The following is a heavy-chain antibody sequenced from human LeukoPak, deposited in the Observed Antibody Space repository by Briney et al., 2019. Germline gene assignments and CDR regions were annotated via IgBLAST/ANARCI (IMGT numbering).Heavy chain of an antibody. J-gene: IGHJ3*02. Sequence: PSETLSLTCTVSGGSISSFFWTWIRQPPGKGLEWIGYIYYSGSTNYNPSLESRVTISVDTTKNQFSLRLSSVTAADTAVYYWARSTRGWPLFWDIWGQGTMVTVSS. V-gene: IGHV4-59*08. CDR2: IYYSGST. CDR1: GGSISSFF. CDR3: ARSTRGWPLFWDI. D-gene: IGHD3-3*01.